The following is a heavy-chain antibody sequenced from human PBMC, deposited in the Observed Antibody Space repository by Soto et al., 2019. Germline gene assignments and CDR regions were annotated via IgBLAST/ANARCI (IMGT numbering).Heavy chain of an antibody. J-gene: IGHJ3*02. Sequence: ASVKGSFKASGYTFTSYVISWVRQAPGQVLDWMGWISAYNGNTNYAQKLQGRVTMTTDTSTSTAYMELRILRSDDTAVYYCARVHSSGWYGAFDIWGEGTMVTVSS. CDR3: ARVHSSGWYGAFDI. D-gene: IGHD6-19*01. V-gene: IGHV1-18*01. CDR1: GYTFTSYV. CDR2: ISAYNGNT.